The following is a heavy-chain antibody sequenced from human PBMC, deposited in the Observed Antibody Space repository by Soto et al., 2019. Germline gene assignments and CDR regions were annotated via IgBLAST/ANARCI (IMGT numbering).Heavy chain of an antibody. J-gene: IGHJ6*03. D-gene: IGHD6-13*01. CDR1: GGTFSSYT. CDR3: ASSVEAAYHYYYYMDV. CDR2: IIPILGIA. V-gene: IGHV1-69*02. Sequence: QVQLVQSGAEVKKPGSSVKVSCKASGGTFSSYTISWVRQAPGQGLEWMGRIIPILGIANYAQKFQGRVTITADKSTSTAYMELSSLRSEDTAVYYCASSVEAAYHYYYYMDVWGKGTTVTVSS.